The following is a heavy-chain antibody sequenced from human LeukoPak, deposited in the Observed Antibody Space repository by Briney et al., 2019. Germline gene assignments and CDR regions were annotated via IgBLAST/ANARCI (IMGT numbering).Heavy chain of an antibody. D-gene: IGHD3-22*01. J-gene: IGHJ5*02. CDR1: GFTFSSYS. CDR3: ARDLGQYYDTSDNWFDP. CDR2: ISSISSYI. V-gene: IGHV3-21*01. Sequence: GGSLRLSCAASGFTFSSYSMNWVRQAPGKGLEWVSSISSISSYIYYADSVKGRFTISRDNAKSSLYLQMNSLRADDTAVDYCARDLGQYYDTSDNWFDPWGQGTLVTVSS.